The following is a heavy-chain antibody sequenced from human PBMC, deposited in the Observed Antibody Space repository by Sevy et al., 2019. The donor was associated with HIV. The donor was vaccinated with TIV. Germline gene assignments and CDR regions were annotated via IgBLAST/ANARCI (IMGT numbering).Heavy chain of an antibody. D-gene: IGHD3-9*01. CDR1: GYTFTSYG. CDR2: ISAYNGNT. CDR3: ARDFRLRYFDWSLYYYYGMDV. V-gene: IGHV1-18*01. Sequence: ASVKVSCKASGYTFTSYGISWVRQAPGQGLEWMGWISAYNGNTNYAQKLQGRVTMTTDTSTSTGYMELRSLRSDDTAVYYCARDFRLRYFDWSLYYYYGMDVWGQGTTVTVSS. J-gene: IGHJ6*02.